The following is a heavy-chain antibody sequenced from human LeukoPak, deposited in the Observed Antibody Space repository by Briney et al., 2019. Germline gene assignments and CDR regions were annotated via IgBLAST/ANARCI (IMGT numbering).Heavy chain of an antibody. D-gene: IGHD3-10*01. V-gene: IGHV4-4*02. Sequence: SETLSLTCAVSGGSVSSSNWWSWVRQPPGKGLEWIGEIYHSGITDYNPSLKSRVTMSLDKSKSQFSLRLSSVTAADTAVYYCARSRLSYGSGSYFVDYWGQGTLVTVSS. CDR3: ARSRLSYGSGSYFVDY. CDR1: GGSVSSSNW. J-gene: IGHJ4*02. CDR2: IYHSGIT.